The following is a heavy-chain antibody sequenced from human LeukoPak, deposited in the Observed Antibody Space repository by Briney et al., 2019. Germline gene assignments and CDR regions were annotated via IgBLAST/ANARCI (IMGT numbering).Heavy chain of an antibody. V-gene: IGHV4-4*07. CDR2: IHGTLGST. CDR1: GGPIRNSY. J-gene: IGHJ3*02. Sequence: PSETLSLTCTVSGGPIRNSYWSWVRHSAGTGMQWIGRIHGTLGSTNHNPSLKSRVVMSLDTSSNQFSLRLSAMSAADTATYYCARIFDRDIWGQVTLVTVSP. CDR3: ARIFDRDI. D-gene: IGHD3-3*01.